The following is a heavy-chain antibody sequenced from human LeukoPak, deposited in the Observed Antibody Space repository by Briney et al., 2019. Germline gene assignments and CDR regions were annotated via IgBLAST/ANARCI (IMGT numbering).Heavy chain of an antibody. V-gene: IGHV1-69*13. CDR1: GGTFSSYA. CDR2: IIPIFGTA. D-gene: IGHD3-3*01. J-gene: IGHJ6*03. Sequence: GASVTVSCKASGGTFSSYAISWVRQAPGQGLEWMGGIIPIFGTANYAQKFQGRVTITADESTSTAYMELSSLRSEDTAVCYCARGYDFWSGYYDYYYMDVWGKGTTVTVSS. CDR3: ARGYDFWSGYYDYYYMDV.